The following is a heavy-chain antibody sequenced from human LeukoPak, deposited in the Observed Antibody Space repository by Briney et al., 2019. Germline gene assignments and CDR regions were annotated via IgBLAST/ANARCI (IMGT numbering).Heavy chain of an antibody. D-gene: IGHD1-1*01. V-gene: IGHV4-30-4*01. CDR1: GGSISSGDYY. J-gene: IGHJ4*02. CDR2: IHYSGIT. CDR3: ARQRGYQLFFDD. Sequence: SETLSLTFSVSGGSISSGDYYWSWIRQPPGKGLEWIGYIHYSGITYYHPSLKSRITISLDTSKNQFSLKLDSVTAADTAVYYCARQRGYQLFFDDWGQGTLVTVSS.